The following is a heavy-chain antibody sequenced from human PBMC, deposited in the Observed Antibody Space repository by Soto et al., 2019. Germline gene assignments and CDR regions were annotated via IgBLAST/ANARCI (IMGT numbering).Heavy chain of an antibody. V-gene: IGHV3-23*01. J-gene: IGHJ6*02. CDR1: GFTFSSYA. CDR3: AKDLYGYCSGGSCSQTTYYYYGMDV. D-gene: IGHD2-15*01. Sequence: GESLKISCAASGFTFSSYAMSWVRQAPGKGLEWVSAISGSGGSTYYADSVKGRFTISRDNSKNTLYLQMNSLRAEDTAVYYCAKDLYGYCSGGSCSQTTYYYYGMDVWGQGTTVTVSS. CDR2: ISGSGGST.